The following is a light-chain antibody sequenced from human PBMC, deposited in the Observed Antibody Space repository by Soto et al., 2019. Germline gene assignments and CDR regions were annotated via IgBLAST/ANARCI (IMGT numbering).Light chain of an antibody. CDR2: ESS. V-gene: IGKV3D-15*01. Sequence: EVVMTQSPATLSVSPGERATLSCSASQSISSNLAWYQQKPGQSPRLLIYESSTRASDIPARFSGSGSGTEFTLTSSSLQSEDFALYYCQQYDDWPLTVGGGTKVEIK. CDR1: QSISSN. CDR3: QQYDDWPLT. J-gene: IGKJ4*01.